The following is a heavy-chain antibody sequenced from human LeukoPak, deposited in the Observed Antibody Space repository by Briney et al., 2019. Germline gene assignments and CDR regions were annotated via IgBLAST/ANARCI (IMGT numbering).Heavy chain of an antibody. CDR2: INHSGST. Sequence: TPSETLSLTCAVYGGSFSGYYWSWIRQPPGKGLEWNGEINHSGSTNYNPSLKSRVTISVDTSKNQFSLKLSSVTAADTAVYYCARYQQRRYDFWSGYYTSTRYYGMDVWGQGTTVTVSS. D-gene: IGHD3-3*01. CDR1: GGSFSGYY. CDR3: ARYQQRRYDFWSGYYTSTRYYGMDV. V-gene: IGHV4-34*01. J-gene: IGHJ6*02.